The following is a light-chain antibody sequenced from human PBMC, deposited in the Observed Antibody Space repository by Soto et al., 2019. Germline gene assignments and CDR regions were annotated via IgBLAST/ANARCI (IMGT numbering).Light chain of an antibody. CDR1: RTIRTY. J-gene: IGKJ4*01. V-gene: IGKV3-11*01. Sequence: EIVLTQSPATLSLSPGERATLSCRASRTIRTYLAWYQQRPGQAPRLLIYDASNRATDIPARFSGSGSGTDFTLTISSLEPEDFAVYYCQHRNNWPLTFGGGTKVEIK. CDR3: QHRNNWPLT. CDR2: DAS.